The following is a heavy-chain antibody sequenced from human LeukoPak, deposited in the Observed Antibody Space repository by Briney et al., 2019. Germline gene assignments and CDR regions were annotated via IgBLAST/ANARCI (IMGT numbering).Heavy chain of an antibody. CDR1: GFSFSNYD. CDR3: AREGASSLDY. Sequence: PGGSLRLSCAASGFSFSNYDMNWVRQAPGKGLEWVSSITGSSTDIYYAASVKGRFTISRDNAKNSLYLQMNSLRAEDTAVYYCAREGASSLDYWGQGTLVTVSS. V-gene: IGHV3-21*01. J-gene: IGHJ4*02. CDR2: ITGSSTDI.